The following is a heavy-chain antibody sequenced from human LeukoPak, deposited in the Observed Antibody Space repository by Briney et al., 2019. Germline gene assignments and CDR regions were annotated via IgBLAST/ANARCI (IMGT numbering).Heavy chain of an antibody. D-gene: IGHD3-22*01. J-gene: IGHJ3*02. Sequence: SETLSLTCTVSGGSISSYYWSWIRQPAGKGLEWIGRIYTSGSTNYNPSLKSRVTMSVDTSKNQFSLKLSSVTAADTAVYYCARELDYYDSSGYYADDAFDIWGQGTMVTVSS. CDR1: GGSISSYY. V-gene: IGHV4-4*07. CDR2: IYTSGST. CDR3: ARELDYYDSSGYYADDAFDI.